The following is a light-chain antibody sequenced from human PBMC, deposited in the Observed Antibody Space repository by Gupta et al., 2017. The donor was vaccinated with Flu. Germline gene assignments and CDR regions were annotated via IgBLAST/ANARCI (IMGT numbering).Light chain of an antibody. V-gene: IGKV2-28*01. CDR1: QSLLDSYGYNS. Sequence: EIVMTQSPLSLTVGPGEPASISCRSSQSLLDSYGYNSLDWYVQRPEQSPQVLLYLRSNRASGAADRVTCSGSGTSFTLNFTTGEAEDVGVYYCMQALQTPPFTFGQGTKLELK. J-gene: IGKJ2*01. CDR3: MQALQTPPFT. CDR2: LRS.